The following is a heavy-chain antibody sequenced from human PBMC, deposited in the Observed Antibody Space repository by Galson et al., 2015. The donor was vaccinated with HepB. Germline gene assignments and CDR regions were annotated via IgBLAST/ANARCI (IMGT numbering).Heavy chain of an antibody. CDR1: GYTFTGYY. J-gene: IGHJ4*02. Sequence: SVKVSCKASGYTFTGYYIHWVRQAPGQGLEWMGWINPNSGGTNYAQKCQGRVTMTRDTSITTAYMELSRLKVYDTAVYYCARGGRQVLWFFDYRGKGTLVTVSS. CDR2: INPNSGGT. V-gene: IGHV1-2*02. D-gene: IGHD3-10*01. CDR3: ARGGRQVLWFFDY.